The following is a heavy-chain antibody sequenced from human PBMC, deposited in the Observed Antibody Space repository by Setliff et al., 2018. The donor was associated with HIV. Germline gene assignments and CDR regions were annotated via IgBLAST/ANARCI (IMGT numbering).Heavy chain of an antibody. J-gene: IGHJ3*01. CDR2: IISILGIT. CDR3: AGPRGDEAFDV. CDR1: GGSSSTHA. Sequence: SVKVSCKASGGSSSTHAMNWVRQAPGQGLEWMGQIISILGITNYAQKFQGRVTLTADESTSTMYMELSSLTSDDTAVYYCAGPRGDEAFDVRGQGTMVTVSS. V-gene: IGHV1-69*10.